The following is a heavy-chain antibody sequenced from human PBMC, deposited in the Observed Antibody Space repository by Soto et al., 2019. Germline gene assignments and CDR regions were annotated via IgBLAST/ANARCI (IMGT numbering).Heavy chain of an antibody. CDR3: ARGPYYGSGTLRDFDY. Sequence: GASVKVSCKASGYTFTGYYMHWVRQAPGQGLEWMGWINPNSGGTNYAQKFQGRVTMTRDTSISTAYMELSRLRSDDTAVYYCARGPYYGSGTLRDFDYWGQGTLVTVSS. CDR2: INPNSGGT. V-gene: IGHV1-2*02. J-gene: IGHJ4*02. D-gene: IGHD3-10*01. CDR1: GYTFTGYY.